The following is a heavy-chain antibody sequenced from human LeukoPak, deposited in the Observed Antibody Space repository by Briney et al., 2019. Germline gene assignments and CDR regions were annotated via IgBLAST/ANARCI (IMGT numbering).Heavy chain of an antibody. Sequence: GGSLRLSCAASGFTFSSYAMHWVRQAPGKGLEWVAVISYDGSNKYYADSVKGRFTISRDNSKNTLYLQMNSLRAEDTAVYYCARSIPYGTTWYGRSDYWGRGTLVTVSS. CDR1: GFTFSSYA. CDR3: ARSIPYGTTWYGRSDY. V-gene: IGHV3-30-3*01. D-gene: IGHD6-13*01. CDR2: ISYDGSNK. J-gene: IGHJ4*02.